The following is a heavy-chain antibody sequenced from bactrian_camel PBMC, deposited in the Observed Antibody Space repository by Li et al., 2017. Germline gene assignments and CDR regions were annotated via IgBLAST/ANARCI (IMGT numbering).Heavy chain of an antibody. CDR2: ISKDGST. V-gene: IGHV3S56*01. CDR1: GFRFDD. D-gene: IGHD5*01. CDR3: AADHSWHQCPPRQYGSCY. Sequence: VQLVESGGGAVQAGGSLTLSCRVSGFRFDDLGWYRQAPGNECELVSTISKDGSTYYAGTVKGRFTIAMDNATMSGTLQMNSLRPEDTAAYYCAADHSWHQCPPRQYGSCYWGRGTQVTVS. J-gene: IGHJ4*01.